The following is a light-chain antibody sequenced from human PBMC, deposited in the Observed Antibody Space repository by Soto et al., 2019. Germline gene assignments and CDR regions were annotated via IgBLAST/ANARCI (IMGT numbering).Light chain of an antibody. CDR1: QTIYTY. J-gene: IGKJ4*01. CDR2: DAA. Sequence: EIVLTQSPATPSLSPGERATLSCRASQTIYTYLAWYQQKPGHAPRLLIYDAANRATGIPARFSGSGAGTDFTLTISSLEPEDFAVYYCQQRSNWPPLTFGGGTRVEIK. CDR3: QQRSNWPPLT. V-gene: IGKV3-11*01.